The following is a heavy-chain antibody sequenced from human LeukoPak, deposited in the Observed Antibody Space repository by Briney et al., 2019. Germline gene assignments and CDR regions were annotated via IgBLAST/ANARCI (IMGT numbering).Heavy chain of an antibody. CDR1: GYTFTGYY. Sequence: ASVKVSCKASGYTFTGYYMHWVRQAPGQGLEWMGRINPNSGGTNYAQKFQGRVTMTRDTSISTAYMELSRLRSDDTAVYYCARMGPYSGSYYFDYYYYYGMDVWGQGTTVTVSS. J-gene: IGHJ6*02. D-gene: IGHD1-26*01. CDR2: INPNSGGT. V-gene: IGHV1-2*06. CDR3: ARMGPYSGSYYFDYYYYYGMDV.